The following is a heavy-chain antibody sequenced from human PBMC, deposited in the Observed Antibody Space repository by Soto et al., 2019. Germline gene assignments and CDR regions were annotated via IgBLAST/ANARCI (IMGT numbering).Heavy chain of an antibody. V-gene: IGHV3-7*03. CDR2: IKEDGSEK. D-gene: IGHD3-16*01. J-gene: IGHJ4*02. Sequence: EVQLVESGGGLVQPGGSLRLSCAASGFTFSTYWMSWVRQAPGKGLEWVANIKEDGSEKYYVDSVKGRFTISRDKANNSLYLQTNSLRAEDTAVYYCVRVGRLGGYWGQGTLVTVSS. CDR3: VRVGRLGGY. CDR1: GFTFSTYW.